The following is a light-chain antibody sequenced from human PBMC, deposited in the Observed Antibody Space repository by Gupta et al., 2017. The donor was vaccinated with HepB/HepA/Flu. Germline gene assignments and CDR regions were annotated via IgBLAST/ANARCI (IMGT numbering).Light chain of an antibody. CDR3: QHSEGTPYT. V-gene: IGKV1-39*01. J-gene: IGKJ3*01. CDR2: AAS. Sequence: DIQMTQSPSSLSASVGDRVTITCRASQSISSYLNWYQQKPGKAPKLLIYAASRVQSGVPSRFSGSGSGTDFTLTISKLQPEDFATYFCQHSEGTPYTFGRGTKVDIK. CDR1: QSISSY.